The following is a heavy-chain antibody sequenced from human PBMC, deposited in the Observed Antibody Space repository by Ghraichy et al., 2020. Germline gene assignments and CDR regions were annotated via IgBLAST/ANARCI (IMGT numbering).Heavy chain of an antibody. CDR2: INHSGST. V-gene: IGHV4-34*01. CDR3: ARGEVGVAASGGWFDP. D-gene: IGHD1-26*01. CDR1: GGSFSGYY. J-gene: IGHJ5*02. Sequence: SETLSLTCAVYGGSFSGYYWSWIRQPPGKGLEWIGEINHSGSTNYNPSLKSRVTISVDTSKNQFSLKLSSVTAADTAVYYCARGEVGVAASGGWFDPWGQGTLVTVSS.